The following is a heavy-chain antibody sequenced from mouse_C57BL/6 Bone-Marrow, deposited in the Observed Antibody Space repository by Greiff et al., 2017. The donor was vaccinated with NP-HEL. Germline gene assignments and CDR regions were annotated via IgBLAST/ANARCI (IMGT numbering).Heavy chain of an antibody. CDR1: GYTFTSSW. CDR2: INPSNGGT. Sequence: QVQLQQPGTELVKPGTSVKLSCKSSGYTFTSSWMHWVKQRPGQGLEWIGNINPSNGGTNYNEKLTSMATLNVHNSSSTAYMQLSSLRSDESAVYYCAREGRWLRRGYWYFKVGDTGTTVTVSS. V-gene: IGHV1-53*01. CDR3: AREGRWLRRGYWYFKV. J-gene: IGHJ1*03. D-gene: IGHD2-2*01.